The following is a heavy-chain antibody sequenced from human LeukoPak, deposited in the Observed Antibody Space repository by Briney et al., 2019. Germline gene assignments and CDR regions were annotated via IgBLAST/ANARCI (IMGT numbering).Heavy chain of an antibody. V-gene: IGHV3-23*01. Sequence: PGGSLRLSCAASGFAFSNYAMSWVRQAPGKGLEWVSSLSGGGDSRYYADSVMGRFTISRDNSKNTLYLQMNSLRAEDTAVYYCARHYYYDSSGYWALYWGQGTLVTVSS. CDR1: GFAFSNYA. CDR2: LSGGGDSR. J-gene: IGHJ4*02. D-gene: IGHD3-22*01. CDR3: ARHYYYDSSGYWALY.